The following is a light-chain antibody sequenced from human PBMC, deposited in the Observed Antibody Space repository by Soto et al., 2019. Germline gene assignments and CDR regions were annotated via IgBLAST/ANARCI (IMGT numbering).Light chain of an antibody. CDR2: SIS. V-gene: IGKV1-6*01. J-gene: IGKJ2*01. Sequence: AIQMTQSPSSLSASVGDRVTITCRASQDIGIDLGWYQVKPGRAPKLLIYSISRLQSGVPSRFSGSGSGTDFTLTISSLQPEDFATYYCLQDNNYPFTFGQGTKLEI. CDR3: LQDNNYPFT. CDR1: QDIGID.